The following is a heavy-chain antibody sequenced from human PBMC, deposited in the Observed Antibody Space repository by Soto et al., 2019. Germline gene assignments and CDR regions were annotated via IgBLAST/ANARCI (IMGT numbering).Heavy chain of an antibody. CDR1: GFTFSRYY. D-gene: IGHD3-3*01. CDR2: ISTTSTYT. V-gene: IGHV3-21*01. Sequence: GGSLRLSCAASGFTFSRYYVNWVRQAPGKGLEWVSSISTTSTYTHYADSLKGRFTISRDNAKKLLYLEMDSLRAEDTAVYYCARDDGVSRTNVKAIDIWGQATKVTVSS. J-gene: IGHJ3*02. CDR3: ARDDGVSRTNVKAIDI.